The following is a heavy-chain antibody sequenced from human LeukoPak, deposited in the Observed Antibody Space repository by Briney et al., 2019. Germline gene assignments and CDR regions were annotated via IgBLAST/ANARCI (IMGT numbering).Heavy chain of an antibody. CDR1: GGSISSGGYY. J-gene: IGHJ6*03. CDR3: ASTDCGGDCYWFYYYYMDV. Sequence: SETLSLTCTVSGGSISSGGYYWSWIRQPPGKGLEWIGYIYHSGSTYYNPSLKSRVTISVDRSKNQFSPKLSSVTAADTAVYYCASTDCGGDCYWFYYYYMDVWGKGTTVTVSS. D-gene: IGHD2-21*01. V-gene: IGHV4-30-2*01. CDR2: IYHSGST.